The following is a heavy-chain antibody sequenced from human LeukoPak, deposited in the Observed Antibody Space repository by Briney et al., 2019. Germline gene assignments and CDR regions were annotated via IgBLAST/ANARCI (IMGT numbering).Heavy chain of an antibody. V-gene: IGHV4-38-2*02. CDR3: ARISQQLVLSAFDY. Sequence: SETLSLTCTVSGYSISSGYYWGWIRQPPGKGQEWIGSIYHSGSTYYNPSLKSRVTISVDTSKNQFSLKLSSVTAADTAVYYCARISQQLVLSAFDYWGQGTLVTVSS. D-gene: IGHD6-13*01. J-gene: IGHJ4*02. CDR1: GYSISSGYY. CDR2: IYHSGST.